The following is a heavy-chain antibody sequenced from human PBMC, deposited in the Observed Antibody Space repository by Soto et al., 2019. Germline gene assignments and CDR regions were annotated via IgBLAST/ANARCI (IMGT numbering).Heavy chain of an antibody. CDR3: ARDFWSGYPQGMDV. CDR1: GVSISSGGYY. V-gene: IGHV4-31*03. CDR2: IYYSGST. Sequence: SETLSLTCTVSGVSISSGGYYWSWIRPHPGKGLEWIGYIYYSGSTYYNPSLKSRVTISVDTSKNQFSLKLSSVTAADTAVYYCARDFWSGYPQGMDVWGQGTTVTVSS. D-gene: IGHD3-3*01. J-gene: IGHJ6*02.